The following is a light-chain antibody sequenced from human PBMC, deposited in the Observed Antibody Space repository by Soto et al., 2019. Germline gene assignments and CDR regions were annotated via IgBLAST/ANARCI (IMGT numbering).Light chain of an antibody. Sequence: QSALTQPASVSGSPGQSITISCTGISSDIGGYNYVSWYQQLPGKAPKLMIYDVSNRRSGVSNRFSGSKSGNTASLPISGLQAEDEADYYCYSYTSSSTVLFGGGTKLTVL. V-gene: IGLV2-14*03. CDR3: YSYTSSSTVL. CDR1: SSDIGGYNY. CDR2: DVS. J-gene: IGLJ2*01.